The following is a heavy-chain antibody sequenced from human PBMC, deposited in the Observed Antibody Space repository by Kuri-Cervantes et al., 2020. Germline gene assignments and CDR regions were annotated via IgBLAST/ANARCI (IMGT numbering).Heavy chain of an antibody. V-gene: IGHV3-23*01. J-gene: IGHJ6*02. Sequence: GESLKISCPASGFTFSSYAMSWVRQAPGKGLEWVSAISGSGGSTYYADSVKGRFTISRDNSKNTLYLQMNSLRAEDTAVYYCARANWSGYLRKYYYYGMDVWGQGTTVTVSS. CDR1: GFTFSSYA. CDR3: ARANWSGYLRKYYYYGMDV. D-gene: IGHD3-3*01. CDR2: ISGSGGST.